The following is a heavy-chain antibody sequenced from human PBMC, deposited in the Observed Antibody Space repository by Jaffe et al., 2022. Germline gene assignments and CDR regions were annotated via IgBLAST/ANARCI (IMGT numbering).Heavy chain of an antibody. D-gene: IGHD3-9*01. CDR3: AKDPGSYYDILTGYYPWAGYFDY. V-gene: IGHV3-30*02. CDR1: GFTFSSYG. Sequence: QVQLVESGGGVVQPGGSLRLSCAASGFTFSSYGMHWVRQAPGKGLEWVAFIRYDGSNKYYADSVKGRFTISRDNSKNTLYLQMNSLRAEDTAVYYCAKDPGSYYDILTGYYPWAGYFDYWGQGTLVTVSS. CDR2: IRYDGSNK. J-gene: IGHJ4*02.